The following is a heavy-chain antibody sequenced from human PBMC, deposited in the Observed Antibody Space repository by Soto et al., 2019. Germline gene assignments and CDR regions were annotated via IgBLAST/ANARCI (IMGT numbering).Heavy chain of an antibody. J-gene: IGHJ4*02. D-gene: IGHD5-18*01. CDR1: GFTFSNHA. CDR2: ISGSGGST. V-gene: IGHV3-23*01. CDR3: AKVGYGLFDY. Sequence: GGSLRLSCAVSGFTFSNHAMSWVRQAPGKGLEWVSGISGSGGSTDYIDSVKGRFTISRDDSKNTLYLQTNSLRAEDTAVYYCAKVGYGLFDYWGQGTLVTVSS.